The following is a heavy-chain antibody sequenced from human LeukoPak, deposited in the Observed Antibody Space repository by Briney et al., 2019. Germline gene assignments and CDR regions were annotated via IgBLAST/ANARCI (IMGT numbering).Heavy chain of an antibody. CDR3: ARQGGYIAPLAL. CDR2: ISYSGNT. D-gene: IGHD6-13*01. CDR1: GGSISSYY. J-gene: IGHJ4*02. V-gene: IGHV4-59*08. Sequence: SETLSLTCTVSGGSISSYYWSWIRQPPGKGLEWIGYISYSGNTNYNPSLKSRVIISVDTSKNQFSLKLSSVTAADTAVYYCARQGGYIAPLALWGQGTLVTVSA.